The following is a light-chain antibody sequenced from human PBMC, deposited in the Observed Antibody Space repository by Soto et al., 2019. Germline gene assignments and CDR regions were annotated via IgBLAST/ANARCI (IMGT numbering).Light chain of an antibody. CDR3: SSYSSTITRV. CDR2: DVS. V-gene: IGLV2-14*03. CDR1: SSDIGAYNY. Sequence: QSALTQPDSVSGSPGQPITISCIGTSSDIGAYNYASWYQQHPGKAPKLLLYDVSNRPSGVSNRFSGSKSGYTASLTTSGLQAEDEADYYCSSYSSTITRVFGTGTKLTVL. J-gene: IGLJ1*01.